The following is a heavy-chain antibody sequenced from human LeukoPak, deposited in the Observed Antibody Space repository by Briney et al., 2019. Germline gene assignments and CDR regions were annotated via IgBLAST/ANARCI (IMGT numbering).Heavy chain of an antibody. CDR1: GGPISSGGYY. Sequence: PSETLSLTCTVSGGPISSGGYYWSWIRQHPGKGLEWIGYIYYSGSTYYNPSLKSRVTISVDTSKNQFSLKLSSVTAADTAVYYCARFSYDFWSGYGYYFDYWGQGTLVTVSS. J-gene: IGHJ4*02. V-gene: IGHV4-31*03. D-gene: IGHD3-3*01. CDR2: IYYSGST. CDR3: ARFSYDFWSGYGYYFDY.